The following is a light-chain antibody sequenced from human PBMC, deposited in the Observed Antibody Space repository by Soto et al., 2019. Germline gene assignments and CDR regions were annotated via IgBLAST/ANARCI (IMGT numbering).Light chain of an antibody. CDR1: QSVSSY. CDR3: QQRSNWPPIT. J-gene: IGKJ5*01. Sequence: EIVLTQSPATLPLSPGERPTPCCRASQSVSSYLAWYQQKTGQAPRLLIYDASNRATGIPARFSGSGSGTDFTITIISLEPEDFAAYYRQQRSNWPPITFGQGTRLEIK. CDR2: DAS. V-gene: IGKV3-11*01.